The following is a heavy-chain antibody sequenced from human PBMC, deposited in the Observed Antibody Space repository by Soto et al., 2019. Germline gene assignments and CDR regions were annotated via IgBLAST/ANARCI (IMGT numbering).Heavy chain of an antibody. CDR3: ARIGFDWSPERDAFDI. Sequence: EVQLVESGRGLVQPGGSLRLSCAASGFTFSSYSMNWVRQAPGKGLEWVSYISSSSSTIYYADSVKGRFTISRDNAKNSLYLQMNSLRAEDTAVYYCARIGFDWSPERDAFDIWGQGTMVTVSS. CDR1: GFTFSSYS. V-gene: IGHV3-48*01. CDR2: ISSSSSTI. D-gene: IGHD3-9*01. J-gene: IGHJ3*02.